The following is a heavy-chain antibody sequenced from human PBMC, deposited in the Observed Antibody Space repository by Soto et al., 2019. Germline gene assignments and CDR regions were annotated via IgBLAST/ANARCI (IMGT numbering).Heavy chain of an antibody. J-gene: IGHJ4*02. CDR3: GTGYCSAGSCALDY. CDR1: GYTFTSYD. CDR2: MNPNSGNT. V-gene: IGHV1-8*01. D-gene: IGHD2-15*01. Sequence: ASVKVSCKASGYTFTSYDINWVRQATGQGLEWMGWMNPNSGNTGYAQKFQGRVTMTRNTSISTAYMELSSLKIEDTAVYYCGTGYCSAGSCALDYWGQGTLVTVSS.